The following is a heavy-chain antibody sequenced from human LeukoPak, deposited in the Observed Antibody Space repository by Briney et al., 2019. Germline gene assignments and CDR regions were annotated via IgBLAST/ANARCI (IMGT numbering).Heavy chain of an antibody. J-gene: IGHJ5*02. D-gene: IGHD4-17*01. CDR2: IIPIFGTA. CDR1: GGTFSSYA. Sequence: SVKVSCKASGGTFSSYAISWVRQAPGQGLEWMGGIIPIFGTANYAQKFQGRVTITADKSTSTAYMELSSLRSEDTAVYYCALLGPTVTTTNWFDPWGQGTLVTVSS. V-gene: IGHV1-69*06. CDR3: ALLGPTVTTTNWFDP.